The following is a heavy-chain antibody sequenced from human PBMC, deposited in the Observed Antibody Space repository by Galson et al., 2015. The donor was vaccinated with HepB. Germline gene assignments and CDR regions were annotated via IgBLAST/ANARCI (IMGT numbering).Heavy chain of an antibody. Sequence: SLRLSCAASGFTVSSNYMSWVRQAPGKGLEWVSVIYSGGSTYYADSVKGRFTISRDNSKNTLYLQMNSLRAEDTAVYYCARENKWELGHGMDVWGQGTTVTVSS. V-gene: IGHV3-66*02. D-gene: IGHD1-26*01. CDR1: GFTVSSNY. CDR2: IYSGGST. CDR3: ARENKWELGHGMDV. J-gene: IGHJ6*02.